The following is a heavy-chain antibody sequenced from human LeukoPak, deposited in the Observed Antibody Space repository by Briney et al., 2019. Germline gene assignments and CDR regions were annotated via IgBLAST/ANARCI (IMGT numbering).Heavy chain of an antibody. CDR3: ARHSGGHLGAGAEFFQH. V-gene: IGHV4-39*01. D-gene: IGHD1-26*01. CDR2: IYYSGST. Sequence: SETLSLTCTVSGGSISSSNYYWGWIRQPPGKGLEWIGSIYYSGSTYYNPSLKSRVTISADTSKNQFSLKLSSVTAADTAVYYCARHSGGHLGAGAEFFQHWGQGILVTVSS. J-gene: IGHJ1*01. CDR1: GGSISSSNYY.